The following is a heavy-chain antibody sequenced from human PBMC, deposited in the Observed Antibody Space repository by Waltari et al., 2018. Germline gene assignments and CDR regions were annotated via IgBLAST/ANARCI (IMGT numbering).Heavy chain of an antibody. CDR1: GFTFSNAW. Sequence: EVQLVESGGGLVKPGGSLRLSCAASGFTFSNAWMSWVRQAPGKGLEGVGRIKSKTDGGTTDYAAPVKGRFTISRDDSKNTLYLQMNSLKTEDTAVYYCTTDAYYYYGMDVWGQGTTVTVSS. J-gene: IGHJ6*02. CDR2: IKSKTDGGTT. CDR3: TTDAYYYYGMDV. V-gene: IGHV3-15*01.